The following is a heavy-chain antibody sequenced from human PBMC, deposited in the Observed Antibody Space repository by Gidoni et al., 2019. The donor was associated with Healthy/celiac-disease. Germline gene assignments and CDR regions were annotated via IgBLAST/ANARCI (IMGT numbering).Heavy chain of an antibody. V-gene: IGHV3-30*18. Sequence: QVQLVESGGGVVQPGRSLRLSCAASAFTFSSYGMHWVRQAPGKGLEWVAVISYDGSNKYYADSVKGRFTISRDNSKNTLYLQMNSLRAEDTAVYYCAKDIRGGSATLDYYYYGMDVWGQGTTVTVSS. J-gene: IGHJ6*02. CDR2: ISYDGSNK. CDR3: AKDIRGGSATLDYYYYGMDV. CDR1: AFTFSSYG. D-gene: IGHD3-10*01.